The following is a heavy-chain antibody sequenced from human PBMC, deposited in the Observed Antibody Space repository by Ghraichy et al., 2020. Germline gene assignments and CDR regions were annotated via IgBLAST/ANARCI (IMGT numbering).Heavy chain of an antibody. Sequence: GGSLRLSCAASGFIFSSHEMNWLRQAPGKGLEWVSYISSSGNTKYYADSVKGRFTISRDNAKNSLYLQMNGLRDEDTAIYYCARDPETNSWSPFDYWGQGSLVTVSS. J-gene: IGHJ4*02. CDR2: ISSSGNTK. CDR3: ARDPETNSWSPFDY. V-gene: IGHV3-48*03. CDR1: GFIFSSHE. D-gene: IGHD6-13*01.